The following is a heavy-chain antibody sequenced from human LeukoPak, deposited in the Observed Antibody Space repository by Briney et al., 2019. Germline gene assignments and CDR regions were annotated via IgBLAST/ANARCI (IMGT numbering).Heavy chain of an antibody. CDR2: IRYDGSNK. J-gene: IGHJ4*02. CDR3: AKDTGSSPYSFDY. V-gene: IGHV3-30*02. CDR1: GFTFSSYG. D-gene: IGHD6-6*01. Sequence: GGSLRLSCAASGFTFSSYGMHWVRQAPGKGLDWVAFIRYDGSNKYYADAVKGQFTISRDNSQNTLNLQMNSLRDDDTAVYYCAKDTGSSPYSFDYWGQGTLVTVSS.